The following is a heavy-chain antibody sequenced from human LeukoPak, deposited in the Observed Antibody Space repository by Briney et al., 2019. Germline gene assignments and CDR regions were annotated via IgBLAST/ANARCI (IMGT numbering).Heavy chain of an antibody. CDR1: GYTFTGYY. Sequence: ASVKVSCKASGYTFTGYYMHWVRQAPGQGLEWMGWINPNSGGTNYAQKFQGRVNITRDTSISTAYMELSKLRSDDTAVYYCARDDAFDIWGQGTMVTVSS. CDR2: INPNSGGT. V-gene: IGHV1-2*02. CDR3: ARDDAFDI. J-gene: IGHJ3*02.